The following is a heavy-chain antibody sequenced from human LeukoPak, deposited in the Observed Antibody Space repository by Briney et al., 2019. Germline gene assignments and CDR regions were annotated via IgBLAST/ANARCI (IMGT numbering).Heavy chain of an antibody. CDR2: IRSKAYGGTT. CDR3: TRATISSGWYPPVDY. J-gene: IGHJ4*02. D-gene: IGHD6-19*01. V-gene: IGHV3-49*04. CDR1: GFTFGDYA. Sequence: GGSLRLSCTASGFTFGDYAMSWVRQAPGKGLEWVGFIRSKAYGGTTEYAASVKGRFTISRDDSKSIAYLQMNSLKTEDTAVYYCTRATISSGWYPPVDYWGQGTLVTVSS.